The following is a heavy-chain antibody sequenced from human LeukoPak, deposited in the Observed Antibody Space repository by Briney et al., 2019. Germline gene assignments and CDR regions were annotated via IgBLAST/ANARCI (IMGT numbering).Heavy chain of an antibody. V-gene: IGHV4-59*01. J-gene: IGHJ4*02. CDR3: ARVLSGYSYGPFDY. Sequence: SETLSLTCTVSGGSISSYYWSWIRQPPGKGLEWIGYIYYRGSTYYNPSLKSRVTISVDTSKNQFSLILTSVTAADTAVYHCARVLSGYSYGPFDYWGQGTLVTVSS. D-gene: IGHD5-18*01. CDR2: IYYRGST. CDR1: GGSISSYY.